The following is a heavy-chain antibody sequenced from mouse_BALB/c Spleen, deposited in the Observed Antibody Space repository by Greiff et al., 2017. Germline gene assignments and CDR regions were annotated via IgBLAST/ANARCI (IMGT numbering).Heavy chain of an antibody. V-gene: IGHV1-4*01. Sequence: QVHVKQSGAELARPGASVKMSCKASGYTFTSYTMHWVKQRPGQGLEWIGYINPSSGYTNYNQKFKDKATLTADKSSSTAYMQLSSLTSEDSAVYYCARGVGYFDYWGQGTTLTVSS. CDR3: ARGVGYFDY. CDR1: GYTFTSYT. CDR2: INPSSGYT. J-gene: IGHJ2*01.